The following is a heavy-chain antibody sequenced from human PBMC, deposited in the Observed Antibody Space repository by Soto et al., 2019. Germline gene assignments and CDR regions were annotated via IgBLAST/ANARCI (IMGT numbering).Heavy chain of an antibody. Sequence: SETLSLTCVVSGESMITSSWWTWVRLSPGRGLEWIGEIYHSGRTDYNPSLKSRVTISVDKSKSQFSLKLTSVTAADTAVYFCARRTTVTRDWFDPWGQGILVTVSS. J-gene: IGHJ5*02. CDR3: ARRTTVTRDWFDP. V-gene: IGHV4-4*02. CDR2: IYHSGRT. D-gene: IGHD4-17*01. CDR1: GESMITSSW.